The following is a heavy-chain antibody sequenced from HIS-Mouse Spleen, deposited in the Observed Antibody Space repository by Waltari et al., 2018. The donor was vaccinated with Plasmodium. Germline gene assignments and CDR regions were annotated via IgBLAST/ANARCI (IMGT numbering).Heavy chain of an antibody. Sequence: QVQLQESGPGLVKPSETLSLTCTVSGGSVSSGSYYWSWIRQPPGKGLEWIGDIYYSGSTNDNPSLKSRVTISVDTAKNQCSLKLSSVTAADTAVYYCARDLPGAEGYFDLWGRGTLVTVSS. CDR2: IYYSGST. CDR3: ARDLPGAEGYFDL. CDR1: GGSVSSGSYY. J-gene: IGHJ2*01. D-gene: IGHD3-10*01. V-gene: IGHV4-61*01.